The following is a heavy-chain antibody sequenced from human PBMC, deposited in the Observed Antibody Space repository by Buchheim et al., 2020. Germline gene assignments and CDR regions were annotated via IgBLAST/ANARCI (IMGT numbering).Heavy chain of an antibody. CDR1: GGSMTSGRFY. V-gene: IGHV4-61*02. D-gene: IGHD4/OR15-4a*01. CDR2: IYTSGST. CDR3: ARDSFAEVDGAMKSHFYYGLDV. J-gene: IGHJ6*02. Sequence: QVQLQESGPGLVKPSQTLSLTCSVSGGSMTSGRFYWTWIRQTAGKGLEWIGRIYTSGSTNYNPSLQSRVTITVDTAKNQFSLELTAVTPADTAVYYCARDSFAEVDGAMKSHFYYGLDVWGQGTT.